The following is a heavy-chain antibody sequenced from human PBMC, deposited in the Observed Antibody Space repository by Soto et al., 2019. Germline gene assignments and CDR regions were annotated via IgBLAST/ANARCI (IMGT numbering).Heavy chain of an antibody. CDR2: ISGSGGST. Sequence: GGSLRLSCAASGFTFSSYAMSWVRQAPGKGLEWVSAISGSGGSTYYADSVKGRFTISRDNSKNTLYLQMNSLRAEDTAVYYCAKDSQGLVLMVYAPPGLDYWGQGTLVTVSS. CDR3: AKDSQGLVLMVYAPPGLDY. V-gene: IGHV3-23*01. CDR1: GFTFSSYA. J-gene: IGHJ4*02. D-gene: IGHD2-8*01.